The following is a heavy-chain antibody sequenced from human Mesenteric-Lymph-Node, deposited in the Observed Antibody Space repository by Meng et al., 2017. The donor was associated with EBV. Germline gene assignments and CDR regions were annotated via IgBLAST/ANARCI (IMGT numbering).Heavy chain of an antibody. CDR2: VFYSGST. D-gene: IGHD3-22*01. CDR1: GASISRCY. Sequence: QDRLAGVGSGMVVPPRTLAPTSTGDGASISRCYWSWFRQPQGRGLDWIGYVFYSGSTNYNPSLKSRVTISVDTSKNQFSLKLNSVTAADTAVYYCARGDGSGYIGTELTEDYFDLWGRGTLVTVSS. CDR3: ARGDGSGYIGTELTEDYFDL. J-gene: IGHJ2*01. V-gene: IGHV4-59*01.